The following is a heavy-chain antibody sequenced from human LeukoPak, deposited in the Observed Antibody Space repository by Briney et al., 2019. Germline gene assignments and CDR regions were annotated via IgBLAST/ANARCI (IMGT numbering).Heavy chain of an antibody. V-gene: IGHV3-30*02. D-gene: IGHD6-25*01. CDR2: IRYDGSNK. Sequence: PGGSLRLSCAASGFTFSSYAMSWVRQAPGKGLEWVAFIRYDGSNKYYADSVKGRFTISRDNSKNTLYLQMNSLRAEDTAVYYCAKGATSAFDYWGQGTLVTVSS. CDR3: AKGATSAFDY. J-gene: IGHJ4*02. CDR1: GFTFSSYA.